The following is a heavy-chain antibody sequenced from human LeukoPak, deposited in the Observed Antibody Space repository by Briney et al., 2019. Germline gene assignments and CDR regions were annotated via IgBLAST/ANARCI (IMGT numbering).Heavy chain of an antibody. CDR1: GGSISSGGYY. J-gene: IGHJ4*02. V-gene: IGHV4-31*03. Sequence: SQTLSPTCTVSGGSISSGGYYWSWIRQHPGKGLEWIGYIHYSGDTYYSPSLKSRLTISVDTSKNQFSLRLRSVAAADTAVYYCARVVAYDSTGYYLYYFDYWGQGTLVTVAA. D-gene: IGHD3-22*01. CDR3: ARVVAYDSTGYYLYYFDY. CDR2: IHYSGDT.